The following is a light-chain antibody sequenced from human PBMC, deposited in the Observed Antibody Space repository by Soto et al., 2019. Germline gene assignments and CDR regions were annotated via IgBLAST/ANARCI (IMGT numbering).Light chain of an antibody. CDR2: EVS. CDR1: SSDVGGYNY. V-gene: IGLV2-8*01. CDR3: SSYAGSNKV. Sequence: QSALTQPPSASGSPGQSVTISCTGTSSDVGGYNYVSWYQQHPGKAPKLMIYEVSKRPSGVPDRFSGSKSGNTASLTVSGLQAEDEAYYYCSSYAGSNKVFGTGTKVTVL. J-gene: IGLJ1*01.